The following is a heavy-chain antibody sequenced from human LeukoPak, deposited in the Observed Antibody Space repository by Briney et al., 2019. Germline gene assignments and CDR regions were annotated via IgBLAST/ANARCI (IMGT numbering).Heavy chain of an antibody. CDR1: GFPFSSHG. J-gene: IGHJ6*03. D-gene: IGHD2-15*01. Sequence: PGGSLRLSCAGSGFPFSSHGMNWVRQAPGKGLEWVSGISPGGGPTYYADSVKGRFTISRDNSKNTVYLQMNSLRAEDTAVYYCAKSLLSYCSGGSCYGSYYYYMDVWGKGTTVTVSS. V-gene: IGHV3-23*01. CDR2: ISPGGGPT. CDR3: AKSLLSYCSGGSCYGSYYYYMDV.